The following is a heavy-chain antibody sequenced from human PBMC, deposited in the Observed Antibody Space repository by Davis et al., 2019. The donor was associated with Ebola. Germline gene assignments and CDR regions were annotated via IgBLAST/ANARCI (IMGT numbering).Heavy chain of an antibody. Sequence: GESLKISCAASGFTFRTYAMYWVRQAPAPGKGLEWVAVISYDGSNIDYVDSVKGRFTISRDNAKNSLYLQMNSLRAEDTAVYYCARDPSTPPLYGMDVWGQGTTVTVSS. V-gene: IGHV3-30*03. CDR1: GFTFRTYA. CDR2: ISYDGSNI. J-gene: IGHJ6*02. D-gene: IGHD2-2*01. CDR3: ARDPSTPPLYGMDV.